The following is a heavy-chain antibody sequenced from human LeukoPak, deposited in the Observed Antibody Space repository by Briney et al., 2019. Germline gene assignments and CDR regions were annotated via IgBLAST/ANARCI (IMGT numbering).Heavy chain of an antibody. J-gene: IGHJ4*02. V-gene: IGHV4-59*01. CDR2: IYYSGST. D-gene: IGHD3-3*01. CDR3: ARETLSGFWSGYYS. Sequence: SETLSLTCTVSGGSISSYYWSWIRQPPWKGLEWIGYIYYSGSTNYNPSLKSRVTISVDTSKNQFSLKLSSVTAADTAVYYCARETLSGFWSGYYSGGQGTLVTVSS. CDR1: GGSISSYY.